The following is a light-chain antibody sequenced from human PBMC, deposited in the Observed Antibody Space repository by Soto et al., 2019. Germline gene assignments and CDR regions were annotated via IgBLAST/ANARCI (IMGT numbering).Light chain of an antibody. CDR1: QSVGSDY. CDR3: QQYGSSGT. Sequence: EIVLTQSPGTLSLSPGDRATLSCRASQSVGSDYLAWYQQRPGQAPRLLIYGASSRATGIPDRFTGSGSGTDFTLTISRLEPEDFAVYYCQQYGSSGTFGQGTKVDIK. V-gene: IGKV3-20*01. CDR2: GAS. J-gene: IGKJ1*01.